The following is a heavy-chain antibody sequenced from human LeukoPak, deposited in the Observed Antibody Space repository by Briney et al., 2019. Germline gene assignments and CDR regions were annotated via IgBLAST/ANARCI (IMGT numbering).Heavy chain of an antibody. CDR2: IKQDGSEK. D-gene: IGHD6-13*01. CDR1: GFTFSTYS. V-gene: IGHV3-7*01. J-gene: IGHJ4*02. Sequence: GGSLRLSCAASGFTFSTYSMSWVRQAPGKGLEWVANIKQDGSEKYYVDSVKGRFTISRDNAKNSLFLQMNTLRAEDTAVYYCATTREYSRSWCFDYWGQGTLVTVSS. CDR3: ATTREYSRSWCFDY.